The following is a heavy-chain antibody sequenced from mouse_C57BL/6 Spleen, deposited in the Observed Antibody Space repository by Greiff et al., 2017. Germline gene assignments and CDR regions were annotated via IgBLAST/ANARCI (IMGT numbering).Heavy chain of an antibody. D-gene: IGHD2-1*01. CDR3: AREGYGNYWYFDV. V-gene: IGHV1-80*01. CDR1: GYAFSSYW. CDR2: IYPGDGDP. J-gene: IGHJ1*03. Sequence: VQLQQSGAELVKPGASVKISCKASGYAFSSYWMNWVKQRPGKGLEWIGQIYPGDGDPNYNGKFKGKATLTADKSSSTAYMQLSSLTSEDSAVYFCAREGYGNYWYFDVWGTGTTVTVSS.